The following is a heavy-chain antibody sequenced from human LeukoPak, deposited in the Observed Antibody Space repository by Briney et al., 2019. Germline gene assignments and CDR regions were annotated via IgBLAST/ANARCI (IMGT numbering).Heavy chain of an antibody. CDR1: GFTFDDYA. CDR2: ISWNSGSI. J-gene: IGHJ3*02. Sequence: GGSLRLSCAASGFTFDDYAMHWVRQAPGKGLEWVSGISWNSGSIGCADSVKGRFTISRDNAKNSLYLQMNSLRAEDTALYYCAKLVSRDGYLGAFDIWGQGTMVTVSS. V-gene: IGHV3-9*01. D-gene: IGHD5-24*01. CDR3: AKLVSRDGYLGAFDI.